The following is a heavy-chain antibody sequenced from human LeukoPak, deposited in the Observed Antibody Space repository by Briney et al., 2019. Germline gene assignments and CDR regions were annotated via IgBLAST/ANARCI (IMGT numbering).Heavy chain of an antibody. CDR1: RFTFSSYS. Sequence: GGSLRLSCAASRFTFSSYSMNWVRQAPGKGLEWVAVISYDGSNKYYADSVKGRFAISRDNSKNTQYLQMNSLRAEDTAVYYCAKVGEMATILDAFDIWGQGTMVTVSS. V-gene: IGHV3-30*18. D-gene: IGHD5-24*01. J-gene: IGHJ3*02. CDR2: ISYDGSNK. CDR3: AKVGEMATILDAFDI.